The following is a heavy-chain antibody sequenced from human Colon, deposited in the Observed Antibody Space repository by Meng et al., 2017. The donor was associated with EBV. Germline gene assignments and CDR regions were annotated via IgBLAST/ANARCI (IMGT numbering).Heavy chain of an antibody. V-gene: IGHV4-34*01. CDR1: GGSFRDYD. Sequence: QVKLQQWGAGLLKPSETLSRSCAVYGGSFRDYDWTWIRHPPGKGLEWIGEIDHRGNTKYNPSLKSRVTISLDTSKKQFSLKVSSVTAADSAVYYCARRGPSGNFSPWSQGALVTVSS. J-gene: IGHJ5*02. CDR2: IDHRGNT. CDR3: ARRGPSGNFSP. D-gene: IGHD3-10*01.